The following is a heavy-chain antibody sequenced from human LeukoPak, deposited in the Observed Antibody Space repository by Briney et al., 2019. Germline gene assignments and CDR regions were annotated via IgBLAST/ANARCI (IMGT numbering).Heavy chain of an antibody. V-gene: IGHV4-30-4*01. J-gene: IGHJ4*02. CDR1: GGSISSGDYY. CDR2: IYYSGST. D-gene: IGHD6-13*01. CDR3: ARGVGAGGSSWFLQR. Sequence: PSQTLSLTCTVSGGSISSGDYYWSWIRQPPGTGLEWIGYIYYSGSTYYNPSLKSRVTISVDTSKNQFSLKLSSVTAADTAVYYCARGVGAGGSSWFLQRWGQGTLVTVSS.